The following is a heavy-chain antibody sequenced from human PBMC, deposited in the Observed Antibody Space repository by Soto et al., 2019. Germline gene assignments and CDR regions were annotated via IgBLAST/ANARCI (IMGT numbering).Heavy chain of an antibody. CDR1: GGSFSGYY. J-gene: IGHJ6*02. CDR2: INHSGST. CDR3: AGDSYYYGSGSYHPQPYYYYGMDV. Sequence: SETLSLTCAVYGGSFSGYYWSWFRQPPGKGLEWIGEINHSGSTNYNPSLKSRVTISVDTSKNQFSLKLSSVTAADTAVYYCAGDSYYYGSGSYHPQPYYYYGMDVWGQGTTVTVSS. V-gene: IGHV4-34*01. D-gene: IGHD3-10*01.